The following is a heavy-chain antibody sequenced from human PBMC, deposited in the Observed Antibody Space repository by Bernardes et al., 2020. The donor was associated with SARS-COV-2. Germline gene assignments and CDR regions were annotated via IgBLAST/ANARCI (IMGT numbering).Heavy chain of an antibody. CDR1: GFTFSDYY. D-gene: IGHD6-13*01. V-gene: IGHV3-11*01. CDR2: IGSSGYTI. CDR3: ARGIPVAGHGGY. J-gene: IGHJ4*02. Sequence: GGSLRLSCAASGFTFSDYYMSWFRQAPGKGLEWISYIGSSGYTIYYADSVKGRFTTSRDNAQNSLYLQMNTLRVEDTAVYYCARGIPVAGHGGYWGQGTLVTVSS.